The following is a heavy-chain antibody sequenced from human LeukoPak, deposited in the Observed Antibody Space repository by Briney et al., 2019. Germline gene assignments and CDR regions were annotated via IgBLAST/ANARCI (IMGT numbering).Heavy chain of an antibody. Sequence: GGSLRLSCAASGFTFSSYAMHWVRQAPGKGLEWVAVISYDGSNKYYADSVKGRFTISRDNSKNTLYLQMNSLRAEDTAVYYCARDSRDLGAEFDYWGQGTLVTVSS. V-gene: IGHV3-30-3*01. CDR3: ARDSRDLGAEFDY. J-gene: IGHJ4*02. D-gene: IGHD1-26*01. CDR2: ISYDGSNK. CDR1: GFTFSSYA.